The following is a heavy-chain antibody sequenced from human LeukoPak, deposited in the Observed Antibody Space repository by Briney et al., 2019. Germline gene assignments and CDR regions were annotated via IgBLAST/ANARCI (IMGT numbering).Heavy chain of an antibody. V-gene: IGHV1-46*01. D-gene: IGHD3-10*01. CDR3: ARGTLALGFGELLLDI. J-gene: IGHJ3*02. Sequence: ASVKVSCKASGYTFTSYYMHWVRQAPGQGLEWMGIINPSGGSTSYAQKFQGRVTMTRDTSTSTVYMELSSPRSEDTAVYYCARGTLALGFGELLLDIWGQGTMVTVSS. CDR1: GYTFTSYY. CDR2: INPSGGST.